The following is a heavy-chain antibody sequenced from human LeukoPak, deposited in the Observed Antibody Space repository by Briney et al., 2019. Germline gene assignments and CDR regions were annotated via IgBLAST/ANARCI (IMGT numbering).Heavy chain of an antibody. CDR3: ARDLGGIAARSKSWFDP. J-gene: IGHJ5*02. CDR2: ISSSSSYI. CDR1: GFTFSSYS. V-gene: IGHV3-21*01. Sequence: GGSLRLSCAASGFTFSSYSMNWFRQAPGKGLEWVSSISSSSSYIYYADSVKGRFTISRDNAKNSLYLQMNSLRAEDTAVYYCARDLGGIAARSKSWFDPWGQGTLVTVSS. D-gene: IGHD6-6*01.